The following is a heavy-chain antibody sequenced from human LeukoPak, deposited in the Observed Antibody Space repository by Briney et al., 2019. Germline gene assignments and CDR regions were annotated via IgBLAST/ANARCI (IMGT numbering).Heavy chain of an antibody. CDR2: ISGSGGST. J-gene: IGHJ4*02. Sequence: GGSLRLSCAASGFTFSSYAMSWVRQAPGKGLEWVSAISGSGGSTYYADSVKGRFTISRDNSKNTPYLQMNSLRAEDTAVYYCAKDLSGYSSSSACSYWGQGTLVTVSS. CDR3: AKDLSGYSSSSACSY. D-gene: IGHD6-6*01. V-gene: IGHV3-23*01. CDR1: GFTFSSYA.